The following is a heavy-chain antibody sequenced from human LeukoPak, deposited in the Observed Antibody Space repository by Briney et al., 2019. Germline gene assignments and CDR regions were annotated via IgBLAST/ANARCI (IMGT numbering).Heavy chain of an antibody. CDR2: NNHSGST. Sequence: SETLSLTCAVYGGSFSGYYWSWIRQPPGKGLEWIGENNHSGSTNYNPSLKSRVTISLDTSKNQFSLKLSSVTAADTAVYYCAKDAQRGFDYSNSLQYWGQGILVTVSS. V-gene: IGHV4-34*01. CDR1: GGSFSGYY. J-gene: IGHJ4*02. CDR3: AKDAQRGFDYSNSLQY. D-gene: IGHD4-11*01.